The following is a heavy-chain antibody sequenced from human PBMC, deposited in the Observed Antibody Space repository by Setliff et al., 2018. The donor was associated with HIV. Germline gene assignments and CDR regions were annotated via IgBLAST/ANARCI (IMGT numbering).Heavy chain of an antibody. CDR3: ARVQGGGYCSGGSCYPFDY. D-gene: IGHD2-15*01. V-gene: IGHV3-21*01. J-gene: IGHJ4*02. CDR2: ISGSSNYI. CDR1: GFSFSSYS. Sequence: GGSLRFSCAGSGFSFSSYSLNWVRQAPGKGLEWVSSISGSSNYIYYADSLKGRFIVSRDNAKKSLYRQMNSLRVEDTAVYYCARVQGGGYCSGGSCYPFDYWGQGTLVTVSS.